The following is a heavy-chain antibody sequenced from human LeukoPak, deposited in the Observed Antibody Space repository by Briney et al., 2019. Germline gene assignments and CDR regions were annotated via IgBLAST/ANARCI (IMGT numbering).Heavy chain of an antibody. CDR1: GGFISSYY. D-gene: IGHD5-12*01. V-gene: IGHV4-34*01. CDR3: ARTKWLRLDY. CDR2: INHSGST. J-gene: IGHJ4*02. Sequence: SETLSLTCTVSGGFISSYYWSWIRQPPGKGLEWIGEINHSGSTNYNPSLKSRVTISVDTSKNQFSLKLSSVTAADTAVYYCARTKWLRLDYWGQGTLVTVSS.